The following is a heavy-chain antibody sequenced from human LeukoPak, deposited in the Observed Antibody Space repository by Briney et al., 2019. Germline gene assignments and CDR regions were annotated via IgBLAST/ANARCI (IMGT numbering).Heavy chain of an antibody. CDR1: GFTFSNYW. CDR3: ARAYDILTGWLDY. V-gene: IGHV3-7*03. Sequence: PGGSLRLSCAASGFTFSNYWVSWVRQAPGKGLEWVANIKQDGSEKYYVDSVRGRFTISRDNAKNSLYLQMNSLRVEDTAVYYCARAYDILTGWLDYWGQGTLVIVSS. CDR2: IKQDGSEK. D-gene: IGHD3-9*01. J-gene: IGHJ4*02.